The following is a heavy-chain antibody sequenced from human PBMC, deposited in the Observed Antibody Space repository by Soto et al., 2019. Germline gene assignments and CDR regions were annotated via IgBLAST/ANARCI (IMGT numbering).Heavy chain of an antibody. CDR3: ASNYAYAEGYYFYGIDV. D-gene: IGHD3-16*01. CDR1: GFTFASHA. Sequence: GGSLRLSCAASGFTFASHAMNWVRQAPGKGLQWVSTITDNGGRTYYADSVKGRFTISRDNAKNTLHLQMNSLGAEDTAVYYCASNYAYAEGYYFYGIDVWGQGTSVTVSS. V-gene: IGHV3-23*01. J-gene: IGHJ6*02. CDR2: ITDNGGRT.